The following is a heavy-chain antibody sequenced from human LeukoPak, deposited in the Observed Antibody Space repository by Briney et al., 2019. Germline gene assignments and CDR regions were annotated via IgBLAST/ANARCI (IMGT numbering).Heavy chain of an antibody. V-gene: IGHV3-23*01. CDR2: ISGSGGST. J-gene: IGHJ3*02. Sequence: GGSLRLSCAASGFTFSSYAMSWVRQAPGKGLEWVSAISGSGGSTYYADSVKGRFTISRGNSKNTLYLQMNSLRAEDTAVYYCAKDYYDSSGYVGDAFDIWGQGTMVTVSS. CDR1: GFTFSSYA. D-gene: IGHD3-22*01. CDR3: AKDYYDSSGYVGDAFDI.